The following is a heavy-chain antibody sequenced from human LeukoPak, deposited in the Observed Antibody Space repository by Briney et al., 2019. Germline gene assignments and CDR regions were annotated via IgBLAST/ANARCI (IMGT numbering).Heavy chain of an antibody. D-gene: IGHD1-26*01. Sequence: GASVNVSCKASGYTFVSYGFSWVRQAPGQGLEWMGWINPNSGGTNYAQKFQGRVTMTRDTSISTAYMELSRLRSDDTAVYYCARDIGFTSVVGATLGYWGQGTLVTVSS. CDR3: ARDIGFTSVVGATLGY. V-gene: IGHV1-2*02. J-gene: IGHJ4*02. CDR1: GYTFVSYG. CDR2: INPNSGGT.